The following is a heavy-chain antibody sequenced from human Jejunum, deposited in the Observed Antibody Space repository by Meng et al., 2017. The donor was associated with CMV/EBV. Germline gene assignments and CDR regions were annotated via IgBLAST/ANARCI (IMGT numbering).Heavy chain of an antibody. Sequence: KASGGTFSSYTISWVRQAPGQGLEWMGRIIPMLAIANYAQKFQDRVTITADKSTGTAYMELSSLRSEDTAVYYCARDTNIHYGMDVWGQGTTVTVS. J-gene: IGHJ6*02. CDR2: IIPMLAIA. CDR3: ARDTNIHYGMDV. D-gene: IGHD2/OR15-2a*01. V-gene: IGHV1-69*04. CDR1: GGTFSSYT.